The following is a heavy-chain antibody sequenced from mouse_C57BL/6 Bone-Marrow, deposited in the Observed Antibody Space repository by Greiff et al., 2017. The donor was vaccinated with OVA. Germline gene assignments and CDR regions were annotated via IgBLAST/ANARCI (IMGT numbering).Heavy chain of an antibody. D-gene: IGHD2-4*01. Sequence: VQLVESGPGLVQPSQSLSITCTVSGFSLTSYGVHWVRQSPGKGLEWLGVIWRGGSTDYNAAFMSRLSITKDNSKSQVFFKMNSLQADDTAIYYCAKRGDYDGWYFDVWGTGTTVTVSS. CDR3: AKRGDYDGWYFDV. V-gene: IGHV2-5*01. J-gene: IGHJ1*03. CDR2: IWRGGST. CDR1: GFSLTSYG.